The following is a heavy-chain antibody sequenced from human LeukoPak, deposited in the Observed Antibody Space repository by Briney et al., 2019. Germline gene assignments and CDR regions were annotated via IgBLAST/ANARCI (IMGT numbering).Heavy chain of an antibody. CDR3: ARHGSWSFDY. Sequence: QPGGSLRLSCAASGFTFSSYGMHWVRQAPGKGLEWVSAITSGSGSNVYYTDSLKGRFTISRDNSKNTLYLHMNSLRAEDTAVYYCARHGSWSFDYWGQGTLLTVSA. CDR1: GFTFSSYG. J-gene: IGHJ4*02. CDR2: ITSGSGSNV. V-gene: IGHV3-23*01. D-gene: IGHD6-13*01.